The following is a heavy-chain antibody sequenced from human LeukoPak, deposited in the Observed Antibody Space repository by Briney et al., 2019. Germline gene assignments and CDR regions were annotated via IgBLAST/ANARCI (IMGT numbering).Heavy chain of an antibody. CDR1: GYTFTSYG. CDR2: ITGFNGDT. J-gene: IGHJ3*02. D-gene: IGHD6-19*01. Sequence: ASVKLSCNASGYTFTSYGFSWVRQAPGQGLEWMGCITGFNGDTNYAQKSQGRVTMTTDISTSTAYMELRSLRFDDTAVYYYARDGSSYIRGWHDAFDIWGQGTIVTVSS. V-gene: IGHV1-18*01. CDR3: ARDGSSYIRGWHDAFDI.